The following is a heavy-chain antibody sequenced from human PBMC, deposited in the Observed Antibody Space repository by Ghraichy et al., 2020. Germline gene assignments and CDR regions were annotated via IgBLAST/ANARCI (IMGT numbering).Heavy chain of an antibody. CDR3: ARDVRSSIRGAFDI. Sequence: SQTLSLTCAISGDSVSSNSAAWDWVRQSPSRGLECLGRTYYRSKWYNDYAVSVKSRITINPDTSKNQFSLQLNSVTPEDTAVYYCARDVRSSIRGAFDIWGQGRMVTVSS. CDR2: TYYRSKWYN. CDR1: GDSVSSNSAA. D-gene: IGHD5-12*01. J-gene: IGHJ3*02. V-gene: IGHV6-1*01.